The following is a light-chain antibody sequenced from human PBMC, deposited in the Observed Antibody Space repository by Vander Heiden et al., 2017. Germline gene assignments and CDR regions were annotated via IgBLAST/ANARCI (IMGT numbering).Light chain of an antibody. CDR2: EVS. CDR1: RSDVGGYNY. J-gene: IGLJ2*01. CDR3: SSDTSSITLV. V-gene: IGLV2-14*01. Sequence: SALTQPASVYGSPGQSITISCTGTRSDVGGYNYVSWYQQHPGNAPILMVYEVSKGTAVVSNRFSGSKSGNTASPTISGPQVEDEADYYCSSDTSSITLVFGGGIKLTVL.